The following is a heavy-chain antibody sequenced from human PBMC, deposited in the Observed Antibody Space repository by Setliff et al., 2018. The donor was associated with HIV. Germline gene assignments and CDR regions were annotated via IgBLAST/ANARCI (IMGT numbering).Heavy chain of an antibody. J-gene: IGHJ4*02. D-gene: IGHD3-10*01. CDR3: ARVPSVTMIRGAHGY. CDR1: GYTFAAYY. V-gene: IGHV1-2*02. Sequence: ASVKVSCKASGYTFAAYYIHWLRQAPGQGLEWMGWINPGSGDTNYAQKFQGRVTMTSDTSTRTVYMELSSLTSDDTAVYFCARVPSVTMIRGAHGYWGQGTLVTVSS. CDR2: INPGSGDT.